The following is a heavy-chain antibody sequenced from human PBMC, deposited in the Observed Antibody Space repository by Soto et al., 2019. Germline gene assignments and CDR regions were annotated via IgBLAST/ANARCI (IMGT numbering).Heavy chain of an antibody. CDR2: IIPFFATS. J-gene: IGHJ3*02. Sequence: QVQLVQSGAEVKKPGSSVKVSCKASGGNFRSESINWVRQAPGQGLEWMGGIIPFFATSDYAQKFQGRLTITADESTTTAYMELSSLRSEDTAVYYCARRHEFSGNTDAYDIWGQGTMVTVSS. V-gene: IGHV1-69*12. D-gene: IGHD2-15*01. CDR1: GGNFRSES. CDR3: ARRHEFSGNTDAYDI.